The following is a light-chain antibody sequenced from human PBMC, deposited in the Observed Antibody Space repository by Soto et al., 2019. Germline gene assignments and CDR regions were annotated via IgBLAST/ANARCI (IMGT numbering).Light chain of an antibody. V-gene: IGLV1-51*01. CDR1: SSDIGSNY. Sequence: QSVLTQPPSVSAAPGQRVAISCSGSSSDIGSNYVSWYQQLPGTAPKLLIYDSHKRPSGIPDRFSGSKSGTSVTLGITGLQTGDEADYYCGTWDSSLSVAVFGGGTKVTVL. CDR2: DSH. CDR3: GTWDSSLSVAV. J-gene: IGLJ2*01.